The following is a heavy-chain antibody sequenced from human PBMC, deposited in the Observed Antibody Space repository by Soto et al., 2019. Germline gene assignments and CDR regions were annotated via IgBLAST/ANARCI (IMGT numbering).Heavy chain of an antibody. D-gene: IGHD6-19*01. V-gene: IGHV3-23*01. CDR1: GFIFNNFA. CDR3: AKLHFQGQWLVWGHFDY. CDR2: LSGSGGRT. J-gene: IGHJ4*02. Sequence: GGSLRLSCAASGFIFNNFAMSWVRQAPGKGLEWVSSLSGSGGRTYHADSVKGRFTISRDNSKNTLYLQMNSLRTEDTAIYYCAKLHFQGQWLVWGHFDYWGQGTLVTVSS.